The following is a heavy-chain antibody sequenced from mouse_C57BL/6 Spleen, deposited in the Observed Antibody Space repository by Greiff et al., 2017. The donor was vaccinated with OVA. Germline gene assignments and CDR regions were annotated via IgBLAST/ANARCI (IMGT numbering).Heavy chain of an antibody. D-gene: IGHD4-1*02. Sequence: EVQLQQSGPELVKPGASVKISCKASGYTFTDYYMNWVKQSHGKSLEWIGDINPNNGGTSYNQKFKGKATLTVDKSSSTAYMELRSLTSEDSAVYYCARRSNWDRGDYFDYWGQGTTLTVSS. V-gene: IGHV1-26*01. CDR2: INPNNGGT. CDR1: GYTFTDYY. J-gene: IGHJ2*01. CDR3: ARRSNWDRGDYFDY.